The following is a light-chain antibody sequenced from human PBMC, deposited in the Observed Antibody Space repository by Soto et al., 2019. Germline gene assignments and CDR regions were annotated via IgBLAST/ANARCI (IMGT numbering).Light chain of an antibody. Sequence: IFLTQSPSTLSLSPWERATLSCRASQSVSSYLAWYQQKPGQAPSLLIYDVSHRATGIPARFSGSGSGTDFTLTISSLEPEDFAVYYCQQRSNWLSITFGQGTRLEIK. CDR3: QQRSNWLSIT. J-gene: IGKJ5*01. V-gene: IGKV3-11*01. CDR2: DVS. CDR1: QSVSSY.